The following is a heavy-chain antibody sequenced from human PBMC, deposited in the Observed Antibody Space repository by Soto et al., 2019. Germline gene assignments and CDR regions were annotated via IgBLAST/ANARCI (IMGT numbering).Heavy chain of an antibody. CDR3: ARGPYYDLIWNYYYMDV. D-gene: IGHD3-16*01. V-gene: IGHV4-59*08. Sequence: QVQLQESGPGLVKPSETLSLSCSVSGGSISGHYWSWVRQTPGKGLEWIGYMYYSGSTNYNPSLKSRVTISVDTSKNPFSLRLTSVTAADTAVYYCARGPYYDLIWNYYYMDVWGKGTTVNVSS. CDR1: GGSISGHY. CDR2: MYYSGST. J-gene: IGHJ6*03.